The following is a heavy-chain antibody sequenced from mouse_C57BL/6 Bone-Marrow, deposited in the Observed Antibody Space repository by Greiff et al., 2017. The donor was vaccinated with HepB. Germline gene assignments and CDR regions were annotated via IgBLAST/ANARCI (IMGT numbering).Heavy chain of an antibody. CDR2: INPGSGGT. Sequence: QVQLQQSGAELVRPGTSVKVSCKASGYAFTNYLIEWVKQRPGQGLEWIGVINPGSGGTNYNEKFKGKATLTADKSSSTAYMQLSSLTSEDSAVYVCARERGFYYAMDYWGQGTSVTVSS. V-gene: IGHV1-54*01. CDR3: ARERGFYYAMDY. J-gene: IGHJ4*01. CDR1: GYAFTNYL.